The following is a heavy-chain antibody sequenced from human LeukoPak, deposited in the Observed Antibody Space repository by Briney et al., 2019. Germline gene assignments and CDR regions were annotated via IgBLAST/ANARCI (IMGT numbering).Heavy chain of an antibody. J-gene: IGHJ3*02. CDR1: GGTFSSYA. V-gene: IGHV1-69*13. Sequence: GASVKVSCKASGGTFSSYAISWVRQAPGQGLEWMGGIIPIFGTANYAQKFQGRVTITADESTSTAYMELSSLRSEDTAVYYCARDFDGSGSYYNGAFDIWGQGTIVTVSS. D-gene: IGHD3-10*01. CDR2: IIPIFGTA. CDR3: ARDFDGSGSYYNGAFDI.